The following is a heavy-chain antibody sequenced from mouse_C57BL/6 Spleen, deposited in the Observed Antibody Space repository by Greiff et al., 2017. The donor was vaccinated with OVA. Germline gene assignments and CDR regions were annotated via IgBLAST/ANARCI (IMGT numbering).Heavy chain of an antibody. CDR1: GYTFTSYW. D-gene: IGHD2-5*01. J-gene: IGHJ4*01. Sequence: VQLQQPGAELVRPGSSVKLSCKASGYTFTSYWMDWVKQRPGQGLEWIGNIYPSDSETHYNQKFKDKATLTVDKSSSTAYMQLSSLTSEDSAVYYCARGNSNYPFAMDYWGQGTSVTVAS. V-gene: IGHV1-61*01. CDR3: ARGNSNYPFAMDY. CDR2: IYPSDSET.